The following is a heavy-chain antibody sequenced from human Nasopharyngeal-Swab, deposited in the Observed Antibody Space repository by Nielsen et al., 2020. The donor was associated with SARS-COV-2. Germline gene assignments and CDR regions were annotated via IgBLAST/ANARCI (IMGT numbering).Heavy chain of an antibody. CDR1: GFTFSNAW. CDR2: ISYDGSNK. CDR3: ARDVDYYDSSGQPLHFDY. V-gene: IGHV3-30*03. Sequence: GESLKISCAASGFTFSNAWMNWVRQAPGKGLEWVAVISYDGSNKYYADSVKGRFTISRDNSKNTLYLQMNSLRAEDTAVYYCARDVDYYDSSGQPLHFDYWGQGTLVTVSS. D-gene: IGHD3-22*01. J-gene: IGHJ4*02.